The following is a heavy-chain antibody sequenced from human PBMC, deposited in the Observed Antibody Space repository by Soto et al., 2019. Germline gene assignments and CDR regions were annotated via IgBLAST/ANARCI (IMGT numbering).Heavy chain of an antibody. Sequence: SETLSLTCTVSGGSISSGDYYWSWIRQPPGKGLEWIGYIYYSGSTYYNPSLKSRVTISVDTSKNQFSLKLSSVTAADTAVYYCARDGYCSGGSCYSAPVNYWGQGTLVTVS. D-gene: IGHD2-15*01. J-gene: IGHJ4*02. CDR3: ARDGYCSGGSCYSAPVNY. V-gene: IGHV4-30-4*01. CDR2: IYYSGST. CDR1: GGSISSGDYY.